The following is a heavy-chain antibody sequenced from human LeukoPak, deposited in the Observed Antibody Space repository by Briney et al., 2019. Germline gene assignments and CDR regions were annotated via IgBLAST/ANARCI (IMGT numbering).Heavy chain of an antibody. CDR2: IIPIFGTA. D-gene: IGHD5-18*01. CDR1: GGTFSSYA. V-gene: IGHV1-69*13. Sequence: WASVKVSCKASGGTFSSYAISWVRQAPGQGLEWMGGIIPIFGTANYAQKFQGRVTITADESTSTAYMELSSLRSEDTAVYYCARGAQDTAMVTPLDYWGQGTWSPSPQ. J-gene: IGHJ4*02. CDR3: ARGAQDTAMVTPLDY.